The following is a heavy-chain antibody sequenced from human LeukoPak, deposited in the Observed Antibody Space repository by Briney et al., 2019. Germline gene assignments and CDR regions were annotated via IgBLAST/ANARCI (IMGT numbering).Heavy chain of an antibody. CDR2: INHSGST. CDR1: GGSFSGYY. CDR3: ARILYDILTGYYTQVWYVDY. J-gene: IGHJ4*02. D-gene: IGHD3-9*01. V-gene: IGHV4-34*01. Sequence: SETLSLTCAVYGGSFSGYYWSWIRQPPGKGLEWIGEINHSGSTNYNPSLKSRVTISVDTSKNQFSLKLSSVTAADTAVYYCARILYDILTGYYTQVWYVDYWGQGTLVTVSS.